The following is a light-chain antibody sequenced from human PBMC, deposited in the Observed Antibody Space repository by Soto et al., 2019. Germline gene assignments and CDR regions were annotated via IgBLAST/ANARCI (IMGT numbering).Light chain of an antibody. CDR1: QSVSNSA. Sequence: EIVLTQSPGTLSLSPGERATLSCRARQSVSNSALAWYLQKPGQAPRLLIYGASSRATGIPDRFSGSGSGTDFTLTISRLEPEDFAVYYCQLYGSSPMYTFGQGTRLEIK. CDR2: GAS. CDR3: QLYGSSPMYT. V-gene: IGKV3-20*01. J-gene: IGKJ2*01.